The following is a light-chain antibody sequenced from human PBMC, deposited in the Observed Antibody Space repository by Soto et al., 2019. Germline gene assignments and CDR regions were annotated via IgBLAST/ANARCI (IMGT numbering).Light chain of an antibody. J-gene: IGKJ4*01. V-gene: IGKV3-11*01. CDR2: DAS. CDR3: QQRSNWPPLT. Sequence: EIVLTQSPATLSLSPGERATLSCRASQSVSSSLAWYQQKPGQAPRLLIYDASNRATGIPGRFSGSGSGTDFTLTISSLEPEDFAVYYCQQRSNWPPLTFGGGTKVEIK. CDR1: QSVSSS.